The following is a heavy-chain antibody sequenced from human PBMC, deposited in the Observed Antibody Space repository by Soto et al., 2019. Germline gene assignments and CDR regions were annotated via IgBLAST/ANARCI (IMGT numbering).Heavy chain of an antibody. Sequence: AASVKVSCKASGGTFSSYAISWVRQAPGQGLEWMGGIIPIFGTANYAQKFQGRVTITADESTSTAYMELSSLRSEDTAVYYCARDIVATSGVFDYWGQGTLVTVSS. CDR2: IIPIFGTA. J-gene: IGHJ4*02. CDR3: ARDIVATSGVFDY. V-gene: IGHV1-69*13. D-gene: IGHD5-12*01. CDR1: GGTFSSYA.